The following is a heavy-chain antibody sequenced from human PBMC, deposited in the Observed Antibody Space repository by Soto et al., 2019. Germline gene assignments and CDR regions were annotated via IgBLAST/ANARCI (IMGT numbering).Heavy chain of an antibody. Sequence: ASVKVSCKASGYRFIDYFMHWVRRAPGQGLEWMGWINPKSGGTKIAQKFQGRTTMTRDTSINTVFMELSRLRSDDTAVYYCARVFQYYDSSGLNWFDPWGQGTLVTVSS. J-gene: IGHJ5*02. V-gene: IGHV1-2*02. D-gene: IGHD3-22*01. CDR3: ARVFQYYDSSGLNWFDP. CDR2: INPKSGGT. CDR1: GYRFIDYF.